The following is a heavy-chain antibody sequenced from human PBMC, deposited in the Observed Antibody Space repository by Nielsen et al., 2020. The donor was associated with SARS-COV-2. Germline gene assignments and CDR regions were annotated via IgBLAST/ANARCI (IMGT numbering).Heavy chain of an antibody. CDR2: IWYDGSNK. Sequence: GGSLRLSCAASGFTFSSYGMHWVRQAPGKGLEWVAVIWYDGSNKYYADSVKGRFTISRDNSKNTLYLQMNSLRAEDTAVYYCAREHHYYYYMDVWGKGTTVTVSS. J-gene: IGHJ6*03. CDR3: AREHHYYYYMDV. CDR1: GFTFSSYG. V-gene: IGHV3-33*01.